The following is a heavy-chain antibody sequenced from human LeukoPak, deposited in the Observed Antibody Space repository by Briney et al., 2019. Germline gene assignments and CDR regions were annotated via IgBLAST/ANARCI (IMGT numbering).Heavy chain of an antibody. Sequence: PGGSLRLSCAASGFTFSSYAMSWVRQAPGKGLEWVSAISGSGGSTYYADSVKGRFTISRDNSKNTLYLQVNSLRAEDTAVYYCAKGRDVHNYVFDYWGQGTLVTVSS. D-gene: IGHD5-24*01. J-gene: IGHJ4*02. CDR1: GFTFSSYA. CDR2: ISGSGGST. CDR3: AKGRDVHNYVFDY. V-gene: IGHV3-23*01.